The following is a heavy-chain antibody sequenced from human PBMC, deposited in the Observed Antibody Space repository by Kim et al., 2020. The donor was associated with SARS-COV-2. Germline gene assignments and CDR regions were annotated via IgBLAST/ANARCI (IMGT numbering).Heavy chain of an antibody. CDR3: TPHAHGVPGQLLFGELCFDF. J-gene: IGHJ3*01. D-gene: IGHD3-10*01. Sequence: GGSLRLSCAASGFTFRNAWMSWVRQAPGKGLEWVGRIKSETDGGATDYAAPVEGRFTISRDESESTLYLQMSGLKTEDSAEYFCTPHAHGVPGQLLFGELCFDFWGRGTLVTVSS. CDR1: GFTFRNAW. V-gene: IGHV3-15*01. CDR2: IKSETDGGAT.